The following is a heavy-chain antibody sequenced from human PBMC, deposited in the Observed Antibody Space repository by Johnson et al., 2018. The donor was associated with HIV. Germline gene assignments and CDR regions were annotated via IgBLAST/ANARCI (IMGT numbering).Heavy chain of an antibody. CDR2: ISYDGSNT. CDR3: ARSLGVVGAIGKGAFDI. V-gene: IGHV3-30*04. J-gene: IGHJ3*02. Sequence: VQLVESGGGVVQPGRSLRLSCAASGFTFSSYAMHWVRQAPGKGLEWVAVISYDGSNTYYADSVKGRFTISRDNSKNTLYLQMNSLRAEDTAVYYCARSLGVVGAIGKGAFDIWGQGTMVTVSS. D-gene: IGHD1-26*01. CDR1: GFTFSSYA.